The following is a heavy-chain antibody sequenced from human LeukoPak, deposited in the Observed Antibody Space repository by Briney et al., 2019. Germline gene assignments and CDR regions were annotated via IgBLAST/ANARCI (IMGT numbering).Heavy chain of an antibody. J-gene: IGHJ4*02. CDR2: ISGSGGST. V-gene: IGHV3-23*01. CDR3: AKDVANWGSVFDY. Sequence: GGSLRLSWAAPGFTFSTYAMSWVRQAPGKGLEWVSAISGSGGSTYYADSVKGRFTISRDNSKNTLYLQMNSLRAEDTAVYYCAKDVANWGSVFDYWGQGTLVTVSS. D-gene: IGHD7-27*01. CDR1: GFTFSTYA.